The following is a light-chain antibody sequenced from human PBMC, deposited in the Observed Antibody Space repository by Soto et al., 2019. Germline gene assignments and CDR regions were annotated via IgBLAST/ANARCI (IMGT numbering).Light chain of an antibody. V-gene: IGLV2-14*01. CDR3: TSFTSSITWV. Sequence: QSVLTQPASVSGSPGQSITISCTGTSIDVGGYNYVSWYQQHPGKAPKIMIYDVSNRPSGVSNRFSGSKSGNTASLTISGLQAEDEADYYCTSFTSSITWVFGGGTKVTVL. CDR1: SIDVGGYNY. J-gene: IGLJ3*02. CDR2: DVS.